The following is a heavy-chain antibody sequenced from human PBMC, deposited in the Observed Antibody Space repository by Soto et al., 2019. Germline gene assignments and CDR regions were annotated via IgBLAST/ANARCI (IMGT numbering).Heavy chain of an antibody. CDR2: IYWDDDK. J-gene: IGHJ4*02. D-gene: IGHD3-22*01. V-gene: IGHV2-5*02. CDR3: AHHTSYYDSSGLAFDY. Sequence: QITLKESGPTLVKPTQTLTLTCTFSGFSLTTTGLGVGWIRQPPGKAPEWLALIYWDDDKRYSPSLKSRLTVTKDTSKNQVVLTMTNMDPVDTATYYCAHHTSYYDSSGLAFDYWSQGTLVTVSS. CDR1: GFSLTTTGLG.